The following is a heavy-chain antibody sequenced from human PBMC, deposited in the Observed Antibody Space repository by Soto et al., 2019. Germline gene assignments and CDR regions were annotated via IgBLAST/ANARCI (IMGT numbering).Heavy chain of an antibody. V-gene: IGHV4-30-2*01. Sequence: SETLSLTCAVSGGSISSGGYSWSWIRQPPGKGLEWIGYMYHSGSTYYNPSLKSRVTISIDRSKNQFSLKLSSVTAADTAVYYCARHYGDGYDYVDYWGQGTLVTVSS. CDR1: GGSISSGGYS. J-gene: IGHJ4*02. D-gene: IGHD5-12*01. CDR2: MYHSGST. CDR3: ARHYGDGYDYVDY.